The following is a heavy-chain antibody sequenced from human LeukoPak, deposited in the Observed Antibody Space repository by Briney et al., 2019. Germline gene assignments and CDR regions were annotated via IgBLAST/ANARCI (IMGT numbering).Heavy chain of an antibody. CDR1: GGTFSSYA. J-gene: IGHJ4*02. Sequence: ASVKVSCTASGGTFSSYAISWVRQAPGQGLEWMGGIIPIFGTANYAQKFQGRVTITADESTSTAYMELSSLRSEDTAVYYCARGREKQQLHFDYWSQGTLVTVSS. CDR3: ARGREKQQLHFDY. CDR2: IIPIFGTA. V-gene: IGHV1-69*01. D-gene: IGHD6-13*01.